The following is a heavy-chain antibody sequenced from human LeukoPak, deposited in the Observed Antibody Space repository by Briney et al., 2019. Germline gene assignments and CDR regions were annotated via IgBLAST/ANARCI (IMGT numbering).Heavy chain of an antibody. J-gene: IGHJ5*02. CDR1: GGSISSSNW. CDR2: LYHSGAT. V-gene: IGHV4-4*02. CDR3: ARRPVEMAAIREDNWLDP. Sequence: SGTLSLTCAVSGGSISSSNWWSWVRQPPGKGLEWIGELYHSGATNYNPSLKGRVTMSIDTSKNQFSLRLSSVTAADTAVYYCARRPVEMAAIREDNWLDPWGQGTLVTVSS. D-gene: IGHD5-24*01.